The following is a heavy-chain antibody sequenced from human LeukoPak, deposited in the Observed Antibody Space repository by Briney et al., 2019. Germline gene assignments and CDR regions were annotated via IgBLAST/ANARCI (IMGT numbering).Heavy chain of an antibody. J-gene: IGHJ4*02. CDR3: AREGYSSSSRNFDY. CDR1: GGSISSGGYY. CDR2: IYYSGSI. D-gene: IGHD6-6*01. Sequence: PSQTLSLTCTVSGGSISSGGYYWSWIRQHPGKGLEWIGYIYYSGSIYYNPSLKSRVTISVDTSKNQFSLKLSSVTAADTAVYYCAREGYSSSSRNFDYWGQGTLVTVSS. V-gene: IGHV4-31*03.